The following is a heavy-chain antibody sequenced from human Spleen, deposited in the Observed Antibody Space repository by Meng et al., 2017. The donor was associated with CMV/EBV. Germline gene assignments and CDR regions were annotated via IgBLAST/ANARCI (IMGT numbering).Heavy chain of an antibody. CDR1: GFTFSSYG. D-gene: IGHD6-6*01. Sequence: GESLKISFAASGFTFSSYGMDWVRQAPGKGLEWVAFIRYDGSNKYYADSVKGRFTISRDNSKNTLYRQMNSLRAEDTAVYYCAKVLLAARPSYYFDYWGQGTLVTVSS. CDR3: AKVLLAARPSYYFDY. V-gene: IGHV3-30*02. J-gene: IGHJ4*02. CDR2: IRYDGSNK.